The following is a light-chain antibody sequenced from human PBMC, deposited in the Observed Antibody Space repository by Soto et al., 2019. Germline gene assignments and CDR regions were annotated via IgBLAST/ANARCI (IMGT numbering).Light chain of an antibody. Sequence: DIVMTQSPVTLSVSPGDRATLSCRASQSVGHNLAWFQQKPGQAPRLLIYGASAGATGIPDRFSGSGCGTEYTPTISSLQSEDVAVYYCQQYNNWRRTFGQGTKVEMK. J-gene: IGKJ1*01. CDR2: GAS. V-gene: IGKV3-15*01. CDR3: QQYNNWRRT. CDR1: QSVGHN.